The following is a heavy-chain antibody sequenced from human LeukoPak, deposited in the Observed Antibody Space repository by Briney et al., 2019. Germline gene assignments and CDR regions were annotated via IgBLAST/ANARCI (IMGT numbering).Heavy chain of an antibody. V-gene: IGHV3-48*04. CDR1: GFTFSSYS. CDR3: AREKYSSSWYYGSYRLDPYYFDY. CDR2: ISSSSSTI. Sequence: PGGSLRLSCAASGFTFSSYSMNWVRQAPGKGLEWVSYISSSSSTIYYADSVKGRFTISRDNAKNSLYLQMNSLRAEDTAVYYCAREKYSSSWYYGSYRLDPYYFDYWGQGTLVTVSS. J-gene: IGHJ4*02. D-gene: IGHD6-13*01.